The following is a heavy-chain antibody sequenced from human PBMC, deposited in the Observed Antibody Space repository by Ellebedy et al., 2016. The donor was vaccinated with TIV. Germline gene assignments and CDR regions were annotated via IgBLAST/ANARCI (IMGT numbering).Heavy chain of an antibody. CDR2: IASDNIGI. Sequence: PGGSLRLSCAASGFSLRNYNMNWVRQAPGKGLEWVAYIASDNIGIHHAKSVRGRFTISRDNARDSLYLQMNSLRVEDTAVYYCVRDSGIAYAMDVWGQGTTVTVSS. D-gene: IGHD2-21*01. V-gene: IGHV3-48*04. J-gene: IGHJ6*02. CDR1: GFSLRNYN. CDR3: VRDSGIAYAMDV.